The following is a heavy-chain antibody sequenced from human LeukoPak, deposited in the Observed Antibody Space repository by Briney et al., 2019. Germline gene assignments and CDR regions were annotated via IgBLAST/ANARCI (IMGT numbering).Heavy chain of an antibody. V-gene: IGHV3-48*04. CDR2: ISSSGSSK. CDR1: GFTFSSYS. CDR3: ARVGFDISGWDYYYYMDV. Sequence: GGSLRLSCAASGFTFSSYSMNWVRQAPGKGLEWVSYISSSGSSKYYADSVKGRFTISRDNAKNSLYLQMNSLRAEDTAVYYCARVGFDISGWDYYYYMDVWGKGTTVTVSS. D-gene: IGHD3-9*01. J-gene: IGHJ6*03.